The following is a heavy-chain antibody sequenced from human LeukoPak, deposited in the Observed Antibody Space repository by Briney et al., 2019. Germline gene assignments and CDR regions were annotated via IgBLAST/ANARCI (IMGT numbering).Heavy chain of an antibody. Sequence: GGSLRLSCAASGFTFTDYYMSWIRQAPGKGLEWVSYISSSGSTIYYADSVKGRFTISRDNAKNSLYLQMNSLRAEDTAVYYCAREYCRSTSCGMFDPWGQGTLVTVSS. J-gene: IGHJ5*02. CDR1: GFTFTDYY. D-gene: IGHD2-2*01. CDR2: ISSSGSTI. CDR3: AREYCRSTSCGMFDP. V-gene: IGHV3-11*01.